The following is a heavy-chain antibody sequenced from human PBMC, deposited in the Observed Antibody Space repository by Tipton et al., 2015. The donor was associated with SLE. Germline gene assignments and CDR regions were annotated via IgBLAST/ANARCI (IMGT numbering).Heavy chain of an antibody. J-gene: IGHJ3*02. CDR3: ARVSGIAGSVNWYAFDI. CDR1: GGSINSSSYY. CDR2: ISIGGST. D-gene: IGHD6-13*01. Sequence: TLSLTCTVSGGSINSSSYYWAWIRQPAGKGLEWIGRISIGGSTNYNPSLNSRVTISADTSENQFSLKLNSVTAADTAVYYCARVSGIAGSVNWYAFDIWGQGTLVTVSS. V-gene: IGHV4-61*02.